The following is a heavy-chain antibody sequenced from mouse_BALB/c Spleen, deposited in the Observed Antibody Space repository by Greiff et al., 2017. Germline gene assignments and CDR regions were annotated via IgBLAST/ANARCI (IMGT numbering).Heavy chain of an antibody. CDR2: INPNNGGT. CDR1: GYTFTDYN. Sequence: VQLKESGPELVKPGASVKIPCKASGYTFTDYNMDWVKQSHGKSLEWIGDINPNNGGTIYNQKFKGKATLTVDKSSSTAYMELRSLTSEDTAVYYCARRGDGWFAYWGQGTLVTVSA. J-gene: IGHJ3*01. V-gene: IGHV1-18*01. CDR3: ARRGDGWFAY.